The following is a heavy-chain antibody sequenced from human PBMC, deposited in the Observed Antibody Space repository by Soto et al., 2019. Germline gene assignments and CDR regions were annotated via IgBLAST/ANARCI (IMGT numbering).Heavy chain of an antibody. J-gene: IGHJ4*02. CDR3: AKVILDYGDYPSYFDY. D-gene: IGHD4-17*01. CDR1: GFTFSSYA. V-gene: IGHV3-23*01. Sequence: EVQLLESGGGLVQPGGSLRLSCAASGFTFSSYAMSWVRQAPGKGLEWVSAISGSGGSTYYADSVKGRFTISRDTSKNTLYLQMNSLRAEDTAVYYCAKVILDYGDYPSYFDYWGQGTLVTVSS. CDR2: ISGSGGST.